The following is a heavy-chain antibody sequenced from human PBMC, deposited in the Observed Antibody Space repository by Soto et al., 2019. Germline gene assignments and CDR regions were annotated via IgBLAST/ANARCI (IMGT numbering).Heavy chain of an antibody. V-gene: IGHV3-23*01. CDR1: GFTFSSYA. CDR2: ISGSGGST. Sequence: GGSLRLSCAASGFTFSSYAMSWVRQAPGKGLEWVSAISGSGGSTYYADSVKGRFTISRDNSKNTLYLQMNSLRAEDTAVYYCAKRYCSGGSCRGRMDVWGQGTTVTVSS. CDR3: AKRYCSGGSCRGRMDV. D-gene: IGHD2-15*01. J-gene: IGHJ6*02.